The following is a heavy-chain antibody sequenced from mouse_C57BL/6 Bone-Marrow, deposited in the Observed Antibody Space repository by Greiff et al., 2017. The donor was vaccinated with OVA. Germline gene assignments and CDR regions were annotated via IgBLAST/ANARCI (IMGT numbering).Heavy chain of an antibody. CDR2: IDPSDSYT. Sequence: QVQLQQPGAELVMPGASVKLSCKASGYTFTSYWMHWVKQRPGQGLEWIGEIDPSDSYTYYNQKFKGKSTLTVDKSSSTAYMQLSRLTSEDSAVYYCARYPGADWGQGTLVTVSA. V-gene: IGHV1-69*01. CDR3: ARYPGAD. J-gene: IGHJ3*01. CDR1: GYTFTSYW.